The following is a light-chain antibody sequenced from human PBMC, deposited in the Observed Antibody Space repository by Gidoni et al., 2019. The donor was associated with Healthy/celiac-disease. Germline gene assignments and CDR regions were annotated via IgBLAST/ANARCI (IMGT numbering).Light chain of an antibody. V-gene: IGKV3-11*01. CDR3: QQRSNWPMYT. CDR1: QSVSSY. CDR2: DAS. J-gene: IGKJ2*01. Sequence: EIVLTQSPATLSLSPGERATLSCRASQSVSSYLAWYQQKPGQAPRLLIYDASNRATGIPARFSGSGSGTDFTLTISSLEPEDFAVYYCQQRSNWPMYTFXQXTKLXIK.